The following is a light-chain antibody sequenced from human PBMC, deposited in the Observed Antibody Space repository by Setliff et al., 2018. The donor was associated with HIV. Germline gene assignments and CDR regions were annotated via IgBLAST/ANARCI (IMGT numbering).Light chain of an antibody. CDR1: QSVDSN. CDR3: QQYNNWPPYT. Sequence: EIVMTQSPATLSVSAGGRATLSCRASQSVDSNLAWYQQKFGQAPRLLIYGASTRVSGIPARFSGSGSGTEFTLTISSLQSEDIAVYYCQQYNNWPPYTFGQGTKVDIK. V-gene: IGKV3-15*01. CDR2: GAS. J-gene: IGKJ2*01.